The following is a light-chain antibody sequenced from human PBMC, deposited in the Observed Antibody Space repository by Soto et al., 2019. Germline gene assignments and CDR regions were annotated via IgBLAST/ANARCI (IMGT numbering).Light chain of an antibody. V-gene: IGKV3-20*01. CDR3: QQYGGSPMHT. Sequence: EIVLTQSPGTLSLSPGERATLSCRASQSVSSSYLAWYQQKPGQAPRLLIYGASSRATGIPDRFSGSGSGTDFTLTISRLEPEDFAVYYCQQYGGSPMHTFGKGTKLEIK. CDR2: GAS. CDR1: QSVSSSY. J-gene: IGKJ2*01.